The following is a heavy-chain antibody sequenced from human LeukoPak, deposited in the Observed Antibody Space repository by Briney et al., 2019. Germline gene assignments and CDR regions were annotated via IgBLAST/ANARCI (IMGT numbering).Heavy chain of an antibody. Sequence: ASVKVSCNAAGYTFTSYDINWGRQATGQGLEWMGWMNPNSGNTGYAQKFQGRVTMTRNTSISTAYMELSSLRSEDTAVYYCARGVRKLLWFGELSGGEYYFDYWGQGTLVTVSS. CDR1: GYTFTSYD. D-gene: IGHD3-10*01. V-gene: IGHV1-8*01. CDR2: MNPNSGNT. J-gene: IGHJ4*02. CDR3: ARGVRKLLWFGELSGGEYYFDY.